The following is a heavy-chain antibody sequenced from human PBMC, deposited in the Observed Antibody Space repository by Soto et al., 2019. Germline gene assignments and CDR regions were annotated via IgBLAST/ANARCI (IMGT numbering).Heavy chain of an antibody. CDR1: VGTFSSYA. J-gene: IGHJ4*02. Sequence: SVKVSCKASVGTFSSYAISWVRQAPGQGLEWMGGIIPIFGTANYAQKFQGRVTITADKSTSTAYMELSSLRSEDTAVYYCARKGSGYYYEYFDYWGQGTLVTVSS. CDR3: ARKGSGYYYEYFDY. CDR2: IIPIFGTA. D-gene: IGHD3-22*01. V-gene: IGHV1-69*06.